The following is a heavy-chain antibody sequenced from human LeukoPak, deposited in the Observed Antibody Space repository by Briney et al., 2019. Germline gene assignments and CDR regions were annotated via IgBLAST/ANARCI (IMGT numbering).Heavy chain of an antibody. CDR2: ISSSSSYI. D-gene: IGHD2-2*01. CDR1: GFTFSSYS. Sequence: PGGSLRLSCAASGFTFSSYSMNWVRQAPGKGLEWVSSISSSSSYIYYADSVKGRFTISRDNAKNSLYLQMNSLRAEDTAVYYCASHRRYQRPSNDYWGQGTLVTVSS. J-gene: IGHJ4*02. CDR3: ASHRRYQRPSNDY. V-gene: IGHV3-21*01.